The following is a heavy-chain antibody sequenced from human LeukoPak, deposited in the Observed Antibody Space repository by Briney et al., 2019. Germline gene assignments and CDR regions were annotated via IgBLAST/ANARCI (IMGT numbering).Heavy chain of an antibody. D-gene: IGHD6-13*01. J-gene: IGHJ4*02. CDR3: AKGTSSWHEFDY. CDR1: GFTFDDYA. CDR2: ISWDGGST. V-gene: IGHV3-43D*03. Sequence: GGSLRLSCAASGFTFDDYAMHWVRQAPGKGLEWVSLISWDGGSTYYADSVRGRFTISRDNSKNSLYLQMNSLRAEDTALYYCAKGTSSWHEFDYWGQGTLVTVSS.